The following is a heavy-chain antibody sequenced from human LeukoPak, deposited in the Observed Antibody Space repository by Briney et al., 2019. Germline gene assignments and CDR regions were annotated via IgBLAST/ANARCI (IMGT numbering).Heavy chain of an antibody. J-gene: IGHJ3*02. CDR1: GFTFSSFT. D-gene: IGHD3-10*01. CDR3: ARDLGYYGSGSYHPTYDAFDI. V-gene: IGHV3-48*04. Sequence: GGSLRLSCAASGFTFSSFTMNWVRQAPGKGLEWVSYISSSSSTIYYADSVKGRFTISRDNAKSSLYLQMNSLRAEDTAVYYCARDLGYYGSGSYHPTYDAFDIWGQGTMVTVSS. CDR2: ISSSSSTI.